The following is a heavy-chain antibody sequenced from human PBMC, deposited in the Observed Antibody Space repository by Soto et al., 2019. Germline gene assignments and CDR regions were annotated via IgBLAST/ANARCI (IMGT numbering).Heavy chain of an antibody. D-gene: IGHD6-13*01. CDR3: ARDRIAAAGALGY. CDR1: GFTFGSYA. V-gene: IGHV3-30-3*01. Sequence: GGSLRLSCAASGFTFGSYAMHWVRQAPGKGLEWVAVISYDGSNKYYADSVKGRFTISRDNSKNTLYLQMNSLRAEDTAVYYCARDRIAAAGALGYWGQGTLVTVSS. J-gene: IGHJ4*02. CDR2: ISYDGSNK.